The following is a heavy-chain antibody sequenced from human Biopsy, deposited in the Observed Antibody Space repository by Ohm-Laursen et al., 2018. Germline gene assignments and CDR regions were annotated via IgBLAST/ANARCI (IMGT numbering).Heavy chain of an antibody. D-gene: IGHD2-21*01. CDR2: TAWGVAK. CDR1: GFSLNSRGMS. J-gene: IGHJ6*02. Sequence: TQTLTLTCTLSGFSLNSRGMSVTWIRQPPGKALEWLARTAWGVAKVYSASQKGRLTISKGTSGDHVVLTLSDVDPVDTGTYYCARIPIPIFSAALVDRHRRHLQGLDVWGQGTTVIVSS. V-gene: IGHV2-70*16. CDR3: ARIPIPIFSAALVDRHRRHLQGLDV.